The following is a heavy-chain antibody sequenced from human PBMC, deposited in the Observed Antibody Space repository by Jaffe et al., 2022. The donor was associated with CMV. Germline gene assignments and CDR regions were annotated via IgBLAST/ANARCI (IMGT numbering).Heavy chain of an antibody. CDR1: GFTFSSYA. Sequence: EVQLLESGGGLVQPGGSLRLSCAASGFTFSSYAMSWVRQAPGKGLEWVSAISGSGGSTYYADSVKGRFTISRDNSKNTLYLQMNSLRAEDTAVYYCAKDFQVVVPAANVDWFDPWGQGTLVTVSS. CDR3: AKDFQVVVPAANVDWFDP. CDR2: ISGSGGST. J-gene: IGHJ5*02. V-gene: IGHV3-23*01. D-gene: IGHD2-2*01.